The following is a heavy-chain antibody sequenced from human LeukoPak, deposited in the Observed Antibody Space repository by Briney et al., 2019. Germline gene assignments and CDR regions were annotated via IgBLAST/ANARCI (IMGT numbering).Heavy chain of an antibody. V-gene: IGHV1-69*13. CDR1: GGTFSSYA. Sequence: ASVKVSCKASGGTFSSYAISWVRQAPGQGLEWMGGIIPIFGTANYAQKFQGRVTITADESTSTAYMELSSLRSEDTAVYYCARGGVESSSARYYYYYMDVWGKGATVTVSS. CDR2: IIPIFGTA. D-gene: IGHD6-6*01. CDR3: ARGGVESSSARYYYYYMDV. J-gene: IGHJ6*03.